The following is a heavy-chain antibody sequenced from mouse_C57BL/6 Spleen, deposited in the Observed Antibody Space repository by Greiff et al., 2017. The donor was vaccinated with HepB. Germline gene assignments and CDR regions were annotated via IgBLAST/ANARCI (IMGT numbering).Heavy chain of an antibody. J-gene: IGHJ2*01. CDR1: GFNIKDDY. V-gene: IGHV14-4*01. CDR3: TTWGQRYFDD. Sequence: VQLQQSGAELVRPGASVKLSCTASGFNIKDDYMHWVKQRPEQGLEWIGWIDPENGDTEYASKFQGKATITADTSSNTAYLQLSSLTSEDTAVYYCTTWGQRYFDDWGQGTTLTVSS. CDR2: IDPENGDT. D-gene: IGHD6-1*01.